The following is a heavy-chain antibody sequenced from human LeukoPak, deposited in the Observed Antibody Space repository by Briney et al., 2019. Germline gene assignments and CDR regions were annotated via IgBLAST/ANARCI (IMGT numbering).Heavy chain of an antibody. CDR2: ISGRGGST. CDR3: AKDYWGDYSNYGVFDY. CDR1: GFTFSSYA. J-gene: IGHJ4*02. V-gene: IGHV3-23*01. D-gene: IGHD4-11*01. Sequence: PGGSLRLSCAASGFTFSSYAMSWVRQAPGKGLERVSAISGRGGSTYYADSVKGRFTISRDNSKNTLYLQMNSLRAEDTAVYYCAKDYWGDYSNYGVFDYWGQGTLVTVSS.